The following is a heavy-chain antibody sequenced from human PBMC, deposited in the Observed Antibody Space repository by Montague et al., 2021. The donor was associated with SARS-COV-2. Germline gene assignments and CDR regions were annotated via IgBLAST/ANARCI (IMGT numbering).Heavy chain of an antibody. CDR1: GGSITSYY. CDR3: ARSGFYDLLTGYSFRSIDP. V-gene: IGHV4-59*01. D-gene: IGHD3-9*01. Sequence: SETLSLTCTVSGGSITSYYWSWIRQPPGKGLEWIGHIYYTGSTNYNPSLKSRGTISVDKSKNQFSLRLSSVTAADTAVYYCARSGFYDLLTGYSFRSIDPWGQGTLVTVSS. J-gene: IGHJ5*02. CDR2: IYYTGST.